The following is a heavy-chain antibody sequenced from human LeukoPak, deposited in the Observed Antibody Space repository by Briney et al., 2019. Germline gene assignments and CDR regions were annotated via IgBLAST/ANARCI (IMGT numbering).Heavy chain of an antibody. CDR3: ARDVVVVVAADSNFDY. D-gene: IGHD2-15*01. CDR2: ISTSSSYI. V-gene: IGHV3-21*01. J-gene: IGHJ4*02. Sequence: PGGSLRLSCAASGFTFSSYNMNWVRQAPGKGLEWVSSISTSSSYIYYADSVEGRFTISRDNAKNSLYLQMNSLRAEDTAVYYCARDVVVVVAADSNFDYWGQGTLVTVSS. CDR1: GFTFSSYN.